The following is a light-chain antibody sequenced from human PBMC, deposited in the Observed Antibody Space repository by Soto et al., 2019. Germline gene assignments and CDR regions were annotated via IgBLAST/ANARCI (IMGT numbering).Light chain of an antibody. CDR3: ASHAGSSHAWV. J-gene: IGLJ3*02. V-gene: IGLV2-11*01. CDR1: SSDVGGYQF. Sequence: QSALTQPRSVSGSPGQSVTISCTGTSSDVGGYQFVAWYQQYPGKAPKDMIYEVTKRPSGVPDRFSGSKSGNTASLTVSGLQADDEADYYCASHAGSSHAWVFGGGTKLAVL. CDR2: EVT.